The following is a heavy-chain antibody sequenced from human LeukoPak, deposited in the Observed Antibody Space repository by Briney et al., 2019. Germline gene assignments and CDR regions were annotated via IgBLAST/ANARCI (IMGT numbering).Heavy chain of an antibody. D-gene: IGHD5-18*01. CDR3: ARDRDVDTATVLFDP. CDR1: GFTFSDYY. Sequence: GGSLRLSCAASGFTFSDYYMSWIRQAPGKGLEWVSYISSSGGTIYYADSVKGRFTISRDNAKNSLYLQMNSLRAEDTAVYYCARDRDVDTATVLFDPWGQGTLVTVSS. V-gene: IGHV3-11*01. J-gene: IGHJ5*02. CDR2: ISSSGGTI.